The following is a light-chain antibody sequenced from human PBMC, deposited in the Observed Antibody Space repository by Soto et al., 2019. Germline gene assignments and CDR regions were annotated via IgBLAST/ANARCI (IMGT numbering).Light chain of an antibody. CDR3: QQYGSSPGFT. CDR2: GAS. J-gene: IGKJ3*01. CDR1: QSVSSSY. V-gene: IGKV3-20*01. Sequence: EIVLTQSPGTLSLSPGERATLSCRASQSVSSSYLAWYQQKPGQAPRLLIYGASSRATGIPDRFSGSGSGTDFTLTISRLEPEDFAVYYCQQYGSSPGFTFGPGTTVDIK.